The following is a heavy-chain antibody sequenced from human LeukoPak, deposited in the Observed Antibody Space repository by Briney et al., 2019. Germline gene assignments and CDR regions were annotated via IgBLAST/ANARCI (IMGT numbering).Heavy chain of an antibody. V-gene: IGHV1-2*02. J-gene: IGHJ6*02. Sequence: GASVKVSCKASGYTFTGYYMHWVRQAPGQGLEWMGWINPNSGGTNYAQKFQGRVTMTRDTSISTAYMELSRLRSDDTAVYYCARGKTYDILTGYCEAGYYYGMDVWGQGTTVTVSS. CDR3: ARGKTYDILTGYCEAGYYYGMDV. CDR1: GYTFTGYY. CDR2: INPNSGGT. D-gene: IGHD3-9*01.